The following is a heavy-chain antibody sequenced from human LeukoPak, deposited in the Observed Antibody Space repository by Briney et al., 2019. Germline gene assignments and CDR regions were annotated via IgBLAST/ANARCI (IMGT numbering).Heavy chain of an antibody. CDR3: ARTHYYYYMDV. Sequence: SETLSLTCAVYGGSFSGYYWSWIRQPPGKGLEWVGEINHSGSTNYNPSLKSRVTISVDKSKNQFSLKLSSVTAADTAVYYCARTHYYYYMDVWGKGTTVTISS. CDR2: INHSGST. CDR1: GGSFSGYY. J-gene: IGHJ6*03. V-gene: IGHV4-34*01.